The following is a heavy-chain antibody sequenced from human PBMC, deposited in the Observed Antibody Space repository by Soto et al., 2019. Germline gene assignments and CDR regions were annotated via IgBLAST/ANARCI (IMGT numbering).Heavy chain of an antibody. J-gene: IGHJ4*02. CDR2: IHTTENT. CDR1: GDSISSYY. D-gene: IGHD6-13*01. V-gene: IGHV4-4*07. Sequence: SETLSLTCTVSGDSISSYYWSWIRQPAGKGMEWIGRIHTTENTNYNPSLKSRVTMSIDTSNNQFSLKLTSLTAADTAVYYCARALSSTAGLYFDHWGQGTLVTVSS. CDR3: ARALSSTAGLYFDH.